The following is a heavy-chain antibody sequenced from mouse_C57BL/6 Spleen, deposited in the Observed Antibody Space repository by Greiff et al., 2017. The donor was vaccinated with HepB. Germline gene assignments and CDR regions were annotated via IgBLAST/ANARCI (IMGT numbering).Heavy chain of an antibody. Sequence: EVQLQQSGPGLVKPSQSLSLTCSVTGYSITSGYYWNWIRQFPGNKLEWMGYISYDGSNNYNPSLKNRISITRDTSKNQFFLKLNSVTTEDTATYYCARDLYYEYFDYWGQGTTLTVSS. J-gene: IGHJ2*01. D-gene: IGHD2-4*01. CDR1: GYSITSGYY. CDR2: ISYDGSN. CDR3: ARDLYYEYFDY. V-gene: IGHV3-6*01.